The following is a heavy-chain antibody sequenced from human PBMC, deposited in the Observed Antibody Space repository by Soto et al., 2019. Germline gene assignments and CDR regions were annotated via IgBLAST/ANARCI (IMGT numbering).Heavy chain of an antibody. CDR1: GGSISSYY. Sequence: SETLSLTCTVSGGSISSYYWSWIRQPPGKGLEWIGYIYYSGSTNYNPSLKSRVTISVDTSKNQFSLKLSSVTAAVTAVYYCARAHIVPAASNWFDPWGQGTLVTVSS. V-gene: IGHV4-59*01. J-gene: IGHJ5*02. CDR2: IYYSGST. D-gene: IGHD2-2*01. CDR3: ARAHIVPAASNWFDP.